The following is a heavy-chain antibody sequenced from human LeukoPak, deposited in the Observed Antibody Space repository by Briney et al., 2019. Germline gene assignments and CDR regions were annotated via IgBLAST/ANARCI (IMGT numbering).Heavy chain of an antibody. Sequence: ASVKVSCKASGDIFTRNYMHWVRQAPGQGLEWMGTINPSGGSTNYAQKLQGRVTMTTDTSTSTAYMELRSLRSDDTAVYYCARDFPYSSGWQGFDYWGQGTLVTVSS. D-gene: IGHD6-19*01. J-gene: IGHJ4*02. CDR1: GDIFTRNY. CDR3: ARDFPYSSGWQGFDY. V-gene: IGHV1-46*01. CDR2: INPSGGST.